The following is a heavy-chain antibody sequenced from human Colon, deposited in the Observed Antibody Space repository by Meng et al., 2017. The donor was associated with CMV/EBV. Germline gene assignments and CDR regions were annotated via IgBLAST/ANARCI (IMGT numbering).Heavy chain of an antibody. J-gene: IGHJ4*02. V-gene: IGHV3-74*01. CDR3: AKDIAYRCGGDCYSFDY. CDR1: GFTFRSYW. Sequence: GGSLRLSCTGSGFTFRSYWMHWVRQVPGKGLVWVSRINKDGGSITYADFVEGRFTISRDNAKNTLYLQMNSLRTEDTALYYCAKDIAYRCGGDCYSFDYWGQGTLVTVSS. D-gene: IGHD2-21*01. CDR2: INKDGGSI.